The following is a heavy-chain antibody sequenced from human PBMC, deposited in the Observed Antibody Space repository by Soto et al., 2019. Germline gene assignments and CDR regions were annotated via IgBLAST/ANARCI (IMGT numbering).Heavy chain of an antibody. Sequence: QVQLVQSGAEVKKPGASVKVSCKASGYTFTSYGISWVRQAPGQGLEWMGWINPYNGNTNYAQKLQGRVTMTTDTSTNAAYMELRSLRSADTSVYYGASDWFGIDYWGQGTLVTVSS. CDR3: ASDWFGIDY. D-gene: IGHD3-16*01. V-gene: IGHV1-18*01. CDR1: GYTFTSYG. J-gene: IGHJ4*02. CDR2: INPYNGNT.